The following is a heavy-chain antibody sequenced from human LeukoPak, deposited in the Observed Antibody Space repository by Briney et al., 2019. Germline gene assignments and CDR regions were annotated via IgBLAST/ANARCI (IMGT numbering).Heavy chain of an antibody. D-gene: IGHD3-10*01. CDR3: ADPPNSGY. Sequence: GRSLTLSCPASGFTFTSYAMSWVRQAQGKGLEWVSTIGSSGGDTYYAASVKGRFTISRGSSKNTLYLQMNSLRAEDTAVYYCADPPNSGYWGQGTLVTVSS. J-gene: IGHJ4*02. CDR2: IGSSGGDT. CDR1: GFTFTSYA. V-gene: IGHV3-23*01.